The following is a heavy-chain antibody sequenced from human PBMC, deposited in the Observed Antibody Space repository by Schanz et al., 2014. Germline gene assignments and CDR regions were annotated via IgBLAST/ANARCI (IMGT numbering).Heavy chain of an antibody. CDR3: ARDHTTESYYSAGPPIDY. CDR1: GFIFRSFG. J-gene: IGHJ4*02. CDR2: IWSDGTNE. Sequence: VQLVQSGGGLVQPGGSLRLSCATSGFIFRSFGIHWVRQAPGKGLEWVAVIWSDGTNEYYADSVKGRFTISGDSSKYTVYLQMNSLRAEDTAVYYCARDHTTESYYSAGPPIDYWGQGTLLTVSS. D-gene: IGHD1-26*01. V-gene: IGHV3-33*01.